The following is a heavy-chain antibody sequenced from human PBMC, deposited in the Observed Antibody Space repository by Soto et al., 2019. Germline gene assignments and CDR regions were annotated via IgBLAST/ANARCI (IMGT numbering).Heavy chain of an antibody. J-gene: IGHJ6*02. Sequence: PRVSCAASGFTFSSYAMHWVRQAPGKGLEWVAVISYDGSNKYYADSVKGRFTISRDNSKNTLYLQMNSLRAEDTAVYYCARALPSKRITIFGVVPRYYYYGMDVWGQGTPVTVSS. D-gene: IGHD3-3*01. CDR2: ISYDGSNK. V-gene: IGHV3-30-3*01. CDR1: GFTFSSYA. CDR3: ARALPSKRITIFGVVPRYYYYGMDV.